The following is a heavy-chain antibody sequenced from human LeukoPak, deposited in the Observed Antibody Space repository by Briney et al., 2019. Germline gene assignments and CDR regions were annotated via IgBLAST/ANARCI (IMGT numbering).Heavy chain of an antibody. J-gene: IGHJ6*02. CDR2: IYYSGST. V-gene: IGHV4-59*08. D-gene: IGHD3-10*01. CDR1: GGSISSYY. CDR3: ASHRAPGYYYYYGMDV. Sequence: SETLSLTCTVSGGSISSYYWSWIRQPPGKGLEWIGYIYYSGSTNYNPSLKSRVTISVDTSKNQFSLKLSSVTAADTAVYYCASHRAPGYYYYYGMDVWGQGTTVTVSS.